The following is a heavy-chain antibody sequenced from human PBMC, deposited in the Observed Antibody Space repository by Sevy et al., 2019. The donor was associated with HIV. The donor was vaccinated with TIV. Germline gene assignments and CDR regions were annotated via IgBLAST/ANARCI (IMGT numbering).Heavy chain of an antibody. CDR1: GFTFSSYA. J-gene: IGHJ4*02. Sequence: GGSLRLSCAASGFTFSSYAMSWVRQAPGKGLEWVSAISGSAGSTYYADSVKGRFTISRDNSKNTLYLQMNGLRAEDTAVYYCAKGVRNVGHIDYWGQGTLVTVSS. CDR3: AKGVRNVGHIDY. V-gene: IGHV3-23*01. CDR2: ISGSAGST. D-gene: IGHD3-16*01.